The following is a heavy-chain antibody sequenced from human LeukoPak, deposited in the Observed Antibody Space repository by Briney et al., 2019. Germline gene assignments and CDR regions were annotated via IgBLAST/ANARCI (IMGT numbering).Heavy chain of an antibody. CDR1: GFTFDDYS. D-gene: IGHD4-23*01. Sequence: GGSLRLSCAASGFTFDDYSMRWVRQAPGKGLEWVSLITWDGGTTYYADSVKGRFTISRDNSKNSLHLQMNSLRAEDTALYYCVKALGNTSASMDVWGKGTTVTVSS. J-gene: IGHJ6*03. CDR3: VKALGNTSASMDV. CDR2: ITWDGGTT. V-gene: IGHV3-43D*04.